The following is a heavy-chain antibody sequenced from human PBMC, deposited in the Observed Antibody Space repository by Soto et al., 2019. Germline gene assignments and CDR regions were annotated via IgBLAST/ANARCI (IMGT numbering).Heavy chain of an antibody. J-gene: IGHJ6*02. V-gene: IGHV1-69*01. CDR3: ASSSMIVVALGLYGMDV. CDR1: GGTFSSYA. Sequence: QVQLVQSGAEVKKPGSSVKVSCKASGGTFSSYAISWVRQAPGQGLEWMGGIIPIFGTANYAQKFQGRVTITADESTSTAYMELSSRRSEDTAVYYCASSSMIVVALGLYGMDVWGQGTTVTVSS. D-gene: IGHD3-22*01. CDR2: IIPIFGTA.